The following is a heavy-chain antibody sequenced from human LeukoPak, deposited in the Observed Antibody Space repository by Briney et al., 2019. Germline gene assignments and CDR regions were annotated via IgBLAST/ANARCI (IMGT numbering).Heavy chain of an antibody. Sequence: GGSLRLSCAASGFTFSSYGMHWVRQAPGKGLEWVAVIWYDGSNKYYADSVKGRFTISRDNSKNTLYLQMNSLRAEDTAVYYFAGLDNGGNSAHPSVDYWGQGTLVTVSS. V-gene: IGHV3-33*01. D-gene: IGHD4-23*01. J-gene: IGHJ4*02. CDR3: AGLDNGGNSAHPSVDY. CDR2: IWYDGSNK. CDR1: GFTFSSYG.